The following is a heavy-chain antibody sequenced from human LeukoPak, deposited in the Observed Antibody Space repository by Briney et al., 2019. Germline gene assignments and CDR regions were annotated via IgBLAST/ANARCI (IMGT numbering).Heavy chain of an antibody. CDR1: GYTLTELS. V-gene: IGHV1-24*01. D-gene: IGHD3-22*01. J-gene: IGHJ3*02. Sequence: ASVKVSCKVSGYTLTELSMHWVRQAPGKGLEWMGGFDPEDGETIYAQKFQGRVTMTEDTSTDTAYMELSSLRSEDTAVYYCATGLEVITIDAFDIWGQGTMVTVSS. CDR3: ATGLEVITIDAFDI. CDR2: FDPEDGET.